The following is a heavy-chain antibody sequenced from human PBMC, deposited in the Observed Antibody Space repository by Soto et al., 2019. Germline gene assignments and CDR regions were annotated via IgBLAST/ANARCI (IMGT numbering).Heavy chain of an antibody. Sequence: QVQLQESGPGLVKPSETLSLTCTVSGGSITNYYCSWFRQPPGKGLEWIGYIQYNGYSAYNLSLRRGVTMSMDTSKTQFPLMVESGTATDTAVYYWARHGFGPLHGLVDVWGQGTTVIVSS. V-gene: IGHV4-59*08. CDR1: GGSITNYY. CDR3: ARHGFGPLHGLVDV. CDR2: IQYNGYS. J-gene: IGHJ6*02. D-gene: IGHD3-10*01.